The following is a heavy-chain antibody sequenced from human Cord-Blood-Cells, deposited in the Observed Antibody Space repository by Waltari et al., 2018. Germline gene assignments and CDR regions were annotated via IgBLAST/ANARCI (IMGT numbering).Heavy chain of an antibody. CDR2: IYYSGST. D-gene: IGHD6-6*01. CDR1: GGSVNSSSYS. Sequence: QLPLQDSGPGLVQPSETLSLPCAVPGGSVNSSSYSWSWIRQPPGKGLEWIGRIYYSGSTYYNPSLKSRVTISVDTSKNQFSLKLSSVTAADTAVYYCARQAARDAFDIWGQGTMVTVSS. CDR3: ARQAARDAFDI. J-gene: IGHJ3*02. V-gene: IGHV4-39*01.